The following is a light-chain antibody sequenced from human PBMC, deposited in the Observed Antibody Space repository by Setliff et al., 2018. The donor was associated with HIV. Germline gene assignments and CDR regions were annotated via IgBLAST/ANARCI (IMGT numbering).Light chain of an antibody. J-gene: IGLJ1*01. CDR3: CSYAGSYSYV. Sequence: QSVLTQPRSVSGSPGQSVTISCTGTSSDVGGYNYVSWYQHHPGKAPQLMIYGVSKRPSGVPDRFSGSKSGHTASLTVSGLQAEDEADYYCCSYAGSYSYVFGTGTKVTVL. CDR1: SSDVGGYNY. V-gene: IGLV2-11*01. CDR2: GVS.